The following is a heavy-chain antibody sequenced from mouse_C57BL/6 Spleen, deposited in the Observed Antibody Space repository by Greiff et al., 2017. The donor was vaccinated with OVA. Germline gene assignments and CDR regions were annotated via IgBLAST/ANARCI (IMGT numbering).Heavy chain of an antibody. CDR1: GYTFTDYY. Sequence: EVQLQQSGPELVKPGASVKISCKASGYTFTDYYMNWVKQSHGKSLEWIGDINPNNGGTSYNQKFKGKATLTVDKSSSTAYMELRSLTSEDSAVYYCARARGLRRETYYFDYWGQGTTLTVSS. J-gene: IGHJ2*01. CDR2: INPNNGGT. V-gene: IGHV1-26*01. D-gene: IGHD2-2*01. CDR3: ARARGLRRETYYFDY.